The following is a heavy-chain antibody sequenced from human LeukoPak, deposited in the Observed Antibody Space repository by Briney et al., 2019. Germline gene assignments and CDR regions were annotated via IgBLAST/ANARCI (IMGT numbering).Heavy chain of an antibody. CDR3: ARAGSWSSRPYFDY. CDR1: GFSFSSYV. J-gene: IGHJ4*02. D-gene: IGHD1-26*01. CDR2: VSGSGGST. V-gene: IGHV3-23*01. Sequence: GGSLRLSCAASGFSFSSYVMSWVRQAPGKGLEWVSAVSGSGGSTYSADSVKGRFTVSRDNSKNMVYLQTSSLRAEDTAVYYCARAGSWSSRPYFDYWGQGILVSVSS.